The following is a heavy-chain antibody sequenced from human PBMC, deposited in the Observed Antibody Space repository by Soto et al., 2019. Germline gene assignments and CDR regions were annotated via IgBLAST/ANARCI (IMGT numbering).Heavy chain of an antibody. Sequence: QVQLQESGPGLVKPSETLSLTCTVSGGSISSYYWSWIRQPPGKGLEWIGYIYYSGSTNYNPSLKSRAPISVDTSKNQFSLKLSSVTAADTAVYYCARLRPIYFDYWGQGTLVTVSS. CDR1: GGSISSYY. CDR2: IYYSGST. CDR3: ARLRPIYFDY. V-gene: IGHV4-59*08. J-gene: IGHJ4*02.